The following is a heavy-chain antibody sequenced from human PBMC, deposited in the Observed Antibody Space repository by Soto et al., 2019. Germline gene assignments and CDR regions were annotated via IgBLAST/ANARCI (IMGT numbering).Heavy chain of an antibody. D-gene: IGHD3-9*01. CDR2: INAANGDT. CDR3: ARGPYYDILTGYYGGRYYYYGMDV. J-gene: IGHJ6*02. V-gene: IGHV1-3*01. CDR1: GYTFTSYG. Sequence: GASVKVSCKASGYTFTSYGIHWVRQAPGQRLEWMGWINAANGDTKYSPKFQGRVTITRDTSASTAYMELSSLRSEDTAVYYCARGPYYDILTGYYGGRYYYYGMDVWGQGTTVTVSS.